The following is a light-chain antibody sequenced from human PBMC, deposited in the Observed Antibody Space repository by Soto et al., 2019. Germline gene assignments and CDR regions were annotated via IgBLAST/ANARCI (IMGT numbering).Light chain of an antibody. V-gene: IGLV1-40*01. J-gene: IGLJ2*01. CDR3: QSYDSSLNGYVV. CDR2: GNN. CDR1: SSNIGTGYD. Sequence: QSVLTQPPSVSGAPGQRVTISCTGSSSNIGTGYDVHWYQQFPGTAPRLLIYGNNYRPSGVPDRFSGSKSGTSASLAITGLQTEDEADYFCQSYDSSLNGYVVFGGGTKLTVL.